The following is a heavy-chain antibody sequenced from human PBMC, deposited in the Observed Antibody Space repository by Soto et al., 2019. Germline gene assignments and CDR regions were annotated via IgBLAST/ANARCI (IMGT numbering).Heavy chain of an antibody. CDR1: GGSISSGGYY. Sequence: LSLTCTVSGGSISSGGYYWSWIRQHPGKGLEWIGYIYYSGSTYYNPSLKSRVTISVDTSKNQFSLKLSSVTAADTAVYYCARVSFFGSGGNYLAYWGKGPWSPSPQ. V-gene: IGHV4-31*03. CDR2: IYYSGST. CDR3: ARVSFFGSGGNYLAY. J-gene: IGHJ4*03. D-gene: IGHD3-10*01.